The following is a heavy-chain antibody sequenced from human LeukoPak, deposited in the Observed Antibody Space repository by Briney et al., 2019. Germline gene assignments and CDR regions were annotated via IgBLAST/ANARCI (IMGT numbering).Heavy chain of an antibody. V-gene: IGHV4-59*08. CDR1: GGSISSYY. CDR2: IYYSGST. CDR3: ARLYSSWSRGDY. D-gene: IGHD6-13*01. J-gene: IGHJ4*02. Sequence: SETLSLTCTVSGGSISSYYWSWIRQPPGKGLEWIGYIYYSGSTNYNPSLKSRVTISVDTSKNQFSLKLSSVTAADTAVYYCARLYSSWSRGDYWGQGTLVTVSS.